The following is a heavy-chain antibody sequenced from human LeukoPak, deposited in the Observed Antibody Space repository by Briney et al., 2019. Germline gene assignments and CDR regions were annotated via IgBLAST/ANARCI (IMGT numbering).Heavy chain of an antibody. V-gene: IGHV4-39*01. CDR2: IYYSGST. Sequence: SETLSLTCTVSGGSISSSRYYWGWIRQPPGKGLEWIGSIYYSGSTYYNPSLKSRVTISVDTSKNQFSLKLSSVTAADTAVYYCASGLEDYYDSSGYLYYWGQGTLVTVSS. D-gene: IGHD3-22*01. J-gene: IGHJ4*02. CDR3: ASGLEDYYDSSGYLYY. CDR1: GGSISSSRYY.